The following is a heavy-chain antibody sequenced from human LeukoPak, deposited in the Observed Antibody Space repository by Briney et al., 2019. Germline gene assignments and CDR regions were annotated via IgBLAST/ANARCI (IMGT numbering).Heavy chain of an antibody. D-gene: IGHD3-10*01. V-gene: IGHV1-18*04. CDR3: ARDRGWIDAFDI. CDR1: GYTFTGYY. J-gene: IGHJ3*02. Sequence: ASVKVSCKASGYTFTGYYMHWVRQAPGQGLEWMGWISAYNGNTNYAQKLQGRVTMTTDTSTSTAYMELRSLRSDDTAVYYCARDRGWIDAFDIWGQGTMVTVSS. CDR2: ISAYNGNT.